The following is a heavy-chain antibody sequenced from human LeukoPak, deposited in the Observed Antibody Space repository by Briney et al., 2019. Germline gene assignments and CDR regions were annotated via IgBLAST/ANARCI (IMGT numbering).Heavy chain of an antibody. J-gene: IGHJ4*02. CDR1: GYTFTSYD. V-gene: IGHV1-8*03. CDR2: MNPNSGST. Sequence: ASVKVSGKASGYTFTSYDIIWVRQATGQGLEWRGWMNPNSGSTADAQKFQGRVTITRNTSISTAYMELSSLRSEDTAVYYCAREDYYDSGSKDYWGQGTLVTVSS. CDR3: AREDYYDSGSKDY. D-gene: IGHD3-22*01.